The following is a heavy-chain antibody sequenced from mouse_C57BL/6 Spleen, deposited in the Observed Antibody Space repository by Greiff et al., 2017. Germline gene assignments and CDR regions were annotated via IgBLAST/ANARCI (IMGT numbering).Heavy chain of an antibody. D-gene: IGHD2-5*01. CDR1: GYSITSGYY. Sequence: EVQLVESGPGLVKPSQSLSLTCSVTGYSITSGYYWNWIRQFPGNKLEWMGYISYDGSNNYNPSLKNRISITRDTSKNQFFLKLNSVTTEDTATYYCAREIVTTPFDYWGQGTTLTVSS. CDR3: AREIVTTPFDY. V-gene: IGHV3-6*01. J-gene: IGHJ2*01. CDR2: ISYDGSN.